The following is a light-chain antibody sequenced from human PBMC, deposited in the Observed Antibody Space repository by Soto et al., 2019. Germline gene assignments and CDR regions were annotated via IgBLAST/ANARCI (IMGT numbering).Light chain of an antibody. V-gene: IGKV1-5*03. CDR1: QRIFNW. J-gene: IGKJ2*01. Sequence: DLQMTQSPSTLSASVGDRVTITCQASQRIFNWLAWYQQKPGKAPKLLIQKASNLETGVPSRFSGSGSGTDFTLSISSLQPDDSATYYCQQYNSFYPTFGQGTKVDIK. CDR2: KAS. CDR3: QQYNSFYPT.